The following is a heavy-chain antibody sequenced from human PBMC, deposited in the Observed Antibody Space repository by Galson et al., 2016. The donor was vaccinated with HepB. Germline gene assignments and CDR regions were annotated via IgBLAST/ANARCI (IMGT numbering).Heavy chain of an antibody. V-gene: IGHV4-59*01. CDR2: IIYSGTT. D-gene: IGHD3-10*01. J-gene: IGHJ6*02. Sequence: SETLSLTCSVSGGSITTYSWSWFRQSPGKGLEWIGYIIYSGTTNYNPSLKCRATISVDTAKNQFSLDLTSVTAADSAVYYCARDFLVRGLHYPCGMDVWGQGTPVTVSS. CDR3: ARDFLVRGLHYPCGMDV. CDR1: GGSITTYS.